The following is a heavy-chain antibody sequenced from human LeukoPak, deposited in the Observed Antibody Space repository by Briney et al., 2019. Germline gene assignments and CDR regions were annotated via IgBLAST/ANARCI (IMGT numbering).Heavy chain of an antibody. V-gene: IGHV4-39*01. CDR2: ISYNGIT. D-gene: IGHD1-26*01. J-gene: IGHJ5*02. CDR3: ARRPGHTWDMGNWFDP. CDR1: GDSIRTNTYF. Sequence: SATLSLTCSVSGDSIRTNTYFWGWIRQPPGMGLVWIGSISYNGITYYNPSLKSRASVSVDTSKNQFSLNLNSVTAADTAIYYCARRPGHTWDMGNWFDPWGQGTLVTVSS.